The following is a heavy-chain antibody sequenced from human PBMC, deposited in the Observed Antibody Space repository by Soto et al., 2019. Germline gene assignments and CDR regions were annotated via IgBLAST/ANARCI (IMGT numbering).Heavy chain of an antibody. J-gene: IGHJ5*02. CDR2: INPSGGST. CDR1: GYTFTSYY. Sequence: ASVKVSCKASGYTFTSYYMHWVRQAPGQGLEWMGIINPSGGSTSYAQKFQGRVTMTRDTSTSTVYMELSSLRSDDTAVYYCARSSGSSWMFYWFDPWGQGTLVTVSS. CDR3: ARSSGSSWMFYWFDP. D-gene: IGHD6-13*01. V-gene: IGHV1-46*01.